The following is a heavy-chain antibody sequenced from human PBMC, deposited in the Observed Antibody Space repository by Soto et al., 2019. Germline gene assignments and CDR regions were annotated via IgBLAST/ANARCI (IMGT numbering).Heavy chain of an antibody. D-gene: IGHD6-19*01. J-gene: IGHJ3*02. CDR2: ITYAGSNK. CDR3: ARSEQYQVFAFDI. CDR1: GFTFSSYC. Sequence: PGGSLRLSCAASGFTFSSYCIHWVRQAPCKGLEWVALITYAGSNKNYADSVKGRFTISRDNSENTLYLQMNSLRPEDTAVYYCARSEQYQVFAFDICGQGTMVTVSS. V-gene: IGHV3-30*03.